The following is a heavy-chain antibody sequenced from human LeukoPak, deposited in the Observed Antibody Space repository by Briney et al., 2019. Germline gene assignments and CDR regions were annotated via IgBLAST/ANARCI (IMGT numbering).Heavy chain of an antibody. CDR1: GFTFSDYY. D-gene: IGHD1-26*01. Sequence: KPGGSLRLSCAASGFTFSDYYMSWIRQAPGKGLEWVSYISSSGSSIDYADSVKGRFTISRDNAKKSLYLQMNSLRTEDTAMYYCARDPWGARSSLDYWGQGTLVTVSS. CDR3: ARDPWGARSSLDY. J-gene: IGHJ4*02. V-gene: IGHV3-11*04. CDR2: ISSSGSSI.